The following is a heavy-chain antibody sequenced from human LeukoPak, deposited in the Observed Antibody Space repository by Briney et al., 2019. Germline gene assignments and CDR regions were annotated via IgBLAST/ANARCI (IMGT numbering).Heavy chain of an antibody. CDR3: ARAAAGRNWFDP. Sequence: ASVKVSCKASGDTSTSYYMHWVRQAPGQGLEWMGIINPSGGSRSFAQRFQGRVTMTSDTSTSTVYMELSSLRSEDTAVYYCARAAAGRNWFDPWGQETLVTVSS. D-gene: IGHD6-13*01. CDR1: GDTSTSYY. V-gene: IGHV1-46*01. J-gene: IGHJ5*02. CDR2: INPSGGSR.